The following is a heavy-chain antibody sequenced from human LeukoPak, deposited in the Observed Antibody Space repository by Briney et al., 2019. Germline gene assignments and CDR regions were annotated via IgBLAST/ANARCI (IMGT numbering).Heavy chain of an antibody. CDR2: IYHSGST. D-gene: IGHD3-10*01. V-gene: IGHV4-38-2*02. CDR1: GYSISSGYF. J-gene: IGHJ3*01. CDR3: VRHKRHGSGRQIDAVDV. Sequence: SETLSLTCTVSGYSISSGYFWGWIRQPPGKGLEWIGSIYHSGSTYYNPSLKSRVTISVDTSKNQFSLKLTSATAADTAVYYCVRHKRHGSGRQIDAVDVWGQGTMVTVSS.